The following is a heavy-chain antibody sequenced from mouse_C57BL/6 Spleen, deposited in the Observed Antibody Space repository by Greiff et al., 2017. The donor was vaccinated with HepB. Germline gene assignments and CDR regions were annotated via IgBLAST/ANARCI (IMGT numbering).Heavy chain of an antibody. CDR2: ISSGSSTI. CDR3: AVDGYYEAMDY. Sequence: DVMLVESGGGLVKPGGSLKLSCAASGFTFSDYGMHWVRQAPEKGLEWVAYISSGSSTIYYADTVKGRFTISRDNAKNTLFLQMTSLRSEDTAMYYCAVDGYYEAMDYWGQGTSVTVSS. V-gene: IGHV5-17*01. J-gene: IGHJ4*01. D-gene: IGHD2-3*01. CDR1: GFTFSDYG.